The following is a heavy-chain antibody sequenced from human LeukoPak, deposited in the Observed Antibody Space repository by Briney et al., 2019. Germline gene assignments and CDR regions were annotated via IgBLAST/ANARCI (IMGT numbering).Heavy chain of an antibody. CDR1: GFTFSSYA. D-gene: IGHD2-15*01. Sequence: PGGSLRLSCAASGFTFSSYAMHWVRQAPGKGLEWVGRIKNKVDGETTEYAAPVKGRFTISRDDSKRTVFLQMDSLKVEDSAVYYCATGVSLGWWGNVAFDYWGQGTLVSVSS. CDR3: ATGVSLGWWGNVAFDY. V-gene: IGHV3-15*01. CDR2: IKNKVDGETT. J-gene: IGHJ4*02.